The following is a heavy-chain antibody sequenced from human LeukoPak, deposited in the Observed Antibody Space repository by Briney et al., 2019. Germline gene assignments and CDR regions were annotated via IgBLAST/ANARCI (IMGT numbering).Heavy chain of an antibody. D-gene: IGHD1-26*01. V-gene: IGHV3-21*01. CDR1: GFTFSSYS. CDR3: ARAPGATTQSVVPRQTTYWYFDL. CDR2: ISSSSSYI. J-gene: IGHJ2*01. Sequence: GGSLRLSCAASGFTFSSYSMNWVRQAPGKGLEWVSSISSSSSYIYYADSVKGRFTISRDNAKNSLYLQMNSLRAEDTAVYYCARAPGATTQSVVPRQTTYWYFDLWGRGTLVTVSS.